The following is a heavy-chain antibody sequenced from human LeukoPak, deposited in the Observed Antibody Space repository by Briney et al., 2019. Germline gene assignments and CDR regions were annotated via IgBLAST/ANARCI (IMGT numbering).Heavy chain of an antibody. CDR2: IYYSGST. D-gene: IGHD6-13*01. Sequence: SETLSLTCTVSGGSISSGDYYWSWIRQPPGKGLEWIGYIYYSGSTYYNPSLKSRVTISVDTSKNQFSLKLSSVTAADTAVYYCARECIAAAGTVCYYGMDVWGKGTTVTVSS. V-gene: IGHV4-30-4*01. CDR1: GGSISSGDYY. CDR3: ARECIAAAGTVCYYGMDV. J-gene: IGHJ6*04.